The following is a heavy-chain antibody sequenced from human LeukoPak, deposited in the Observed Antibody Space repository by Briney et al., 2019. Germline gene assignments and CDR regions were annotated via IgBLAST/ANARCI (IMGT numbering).Heavy chain of an antibody. D-gene: IGHD5-18*01. V-gene: IGHV1-2*02. CDR3: ARAFGYSYGFDY. Sequence: ASVKVSCKSSANTFTGDYIHWVRQAPGQGLEWIGWINPNNGGTNYAQKFQGRVTMTRDTSIRTASMELSSLTSDDTAVYFCARAFGYSYGFDYWGQGTLVTVSS. CDR2: INPNNGGT. CDR1: ANTFTGDY. J-gene: IGHJ4*02.